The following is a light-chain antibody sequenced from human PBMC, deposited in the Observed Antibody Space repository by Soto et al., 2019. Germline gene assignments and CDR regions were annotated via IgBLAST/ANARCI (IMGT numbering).Light chain of an antibody. CDR3: QQYGSSPRT. J-gene: IGKJ1*01. CDR1: QRVSSSY. V-gene: IGKV3-20*01. Sequence: EIVLTQSPGTLSLSPGERATLFCRASQRVSSSYLAWYQQKPGQAPRLLIYGASSRATGIPDRFSGSGSGTDFTLTISGLEPEDFAVYFCQQYGSSPRTFGLGTNVEIK. CDR2: GAS.